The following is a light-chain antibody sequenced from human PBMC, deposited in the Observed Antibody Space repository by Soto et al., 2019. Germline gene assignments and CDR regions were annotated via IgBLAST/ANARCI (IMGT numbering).Light chain of an antibody. CDR1: QSVSSN. CDR2: GAS. CDR3: QQQNNWPPWT. J-gene: IGKJ1*01. V-gene: IGKV3-15*01. Sequence: EIVMTQSPATLSLSPGERATLSCRASQSVSSNLAWYQQKPGQAPRLLIYGASTRATGIPARFSGSGSGTEYTLPISSLQSEDFAGYYCQQQNNWPPWTFGQGTKVEIK.